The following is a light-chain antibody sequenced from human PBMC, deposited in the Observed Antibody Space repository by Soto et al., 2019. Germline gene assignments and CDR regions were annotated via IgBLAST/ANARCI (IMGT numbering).Light chain of an antibody. CDR1: SGHSSYI. CDR2: LEGSGSY. J-gene: IGLJ3*02. Sequence: QPVLTQSSSASASLGSSVKLTCTLSSGHSSYIIAWHQQQPGKAPRYLMKLEGSGSYNKGSGVPDRFSGSGSGADRYLTISTLQFEDEADYYCETWDSDTRVFGGGTKVTVL. V-gene: IGLV4-60*02. CDR3: ETWDSDTRV.